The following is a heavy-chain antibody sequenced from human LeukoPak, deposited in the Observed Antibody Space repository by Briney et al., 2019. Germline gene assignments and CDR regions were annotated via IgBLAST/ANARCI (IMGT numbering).Heavy chain of an antibody. J-gene: IGHJ4*02. Sequence: ASVTVSRKASGYTFTSDYMHWVRQAPGQGLEWMGIINPSGGSTSYAQKFQGRVTMTRDTSTSTVYMELSSLRSEDTAVYYCASPGEKDYYFDYWGQGTLVTVSS. CDR2: INPSGGST. D-gene: IGHD3-16*01. V-gene: IGHV1-46*01. CDR1: GYTFTSDY. CDR3: ASPGEKDYYFDY.